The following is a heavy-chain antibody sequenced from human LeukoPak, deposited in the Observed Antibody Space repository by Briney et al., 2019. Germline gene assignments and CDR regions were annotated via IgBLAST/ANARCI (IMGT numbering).Heavy chain of an antibody. D-gene: IGHD3-22*01. CDR1: GFTFSRYW. J-gene: IGHJ4*02. CDR3: ARDRGDYDTSGSLFVF. CDR2: IKQDGSEK. Sequence: GGSLRLSCAASGFTFSRYWMSWVRQAPRKGLEWVANIKQDGSEKYYVDSVKGRFTISRDNAKNSLYLQMNSLRAEDTAVYYCARDRGDYDTSGSLFVFGGQGTLVTVSS. V-gene: IGHV3-7*03.